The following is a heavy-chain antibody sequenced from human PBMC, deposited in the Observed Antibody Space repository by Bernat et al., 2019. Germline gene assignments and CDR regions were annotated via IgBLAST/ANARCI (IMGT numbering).Heavy chain of an antibody. CDR3: ARGVLESLTPLHYYYYGMDV. CDR1: GFTVSSNY. J-gene: IGHJ6*02. Sequence: EVQLVESGGGLVQPGGSLRLSCAASGFTVSSNYMSWVRQAPGKGLEWVSVIYSGGSTYYADSVKGRFTISRDNSKNTLYIQMNSLRAEDTAVYYCARGVLESLTPLHYYYYGMDVWGQGTTVTVSS. D-gene: IGHD1-20*01. V-gene: IGHV3-66*01. CDR2: IYSGGST.